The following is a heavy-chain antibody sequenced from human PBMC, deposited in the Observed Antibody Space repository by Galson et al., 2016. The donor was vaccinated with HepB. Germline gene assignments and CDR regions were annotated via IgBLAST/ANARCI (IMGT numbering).Heavy chain of an antibody. CDR1: GFNFNNYG. CDR3: ARQGDLLSVRFFHGMDV. CDR2: ILYSGDRA. J-gene: IGHJ6*02. D-gene: IGHD5/OR15-5a*01. V-gene: IGHV3-33*08. Sequence: LRLSCAAYGFNFNNYGMLWVRQAPGKGLEWVAFILYSGDRAYYADSVKGRLIISRDNSKNALYLQMNSLRAEDTAVYYCARQGDLLSVRFFHGMDVWGQGTTVTVSS.